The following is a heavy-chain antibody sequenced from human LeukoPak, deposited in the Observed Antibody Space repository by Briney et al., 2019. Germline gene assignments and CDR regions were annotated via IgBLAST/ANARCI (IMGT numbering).Heavy chain of an antibody. D-gene: IGHD3-22*01. Sequence: ASVQVSCKASGYTFTSYDINWVRQATGQGLEWMGWMNPNSGNTGYAQKFQGRVTITRNTSISTAYMELSGLRSEDTAVYYCARGLVSWDYYDSRGPTIDWGQGTLVTVSS. J-gene: IGHJ4*02. V-gene: IGHV1-8*03. CDR2: MNPNSGNT. CDR1: GYTFTSYD. CDR3: ARGLVSWDYYDSRGPTID.